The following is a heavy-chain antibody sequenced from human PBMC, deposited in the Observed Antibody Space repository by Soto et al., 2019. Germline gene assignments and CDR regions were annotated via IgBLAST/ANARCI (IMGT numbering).Heavy chain of an antibody. J-gene: IGHJ6*02. CDR3: ARDPYYDSSGYLASHGMDV. V-gene: IGHV1-8*01. CDR1: GYTFTSYD. Sequence: ASVKVSCKASGYTFTSYDINWVRQATGQGLEWMGWMNPNSGNTGYAQKFQGRATMTRNTSISTAFMELSSLRAEDTAVYYCARDPYYDSSGYLASHGMDVWGQGTTVTVSS. CDR2: MNPNSGNT. D-gene: IGHD3-22*01.